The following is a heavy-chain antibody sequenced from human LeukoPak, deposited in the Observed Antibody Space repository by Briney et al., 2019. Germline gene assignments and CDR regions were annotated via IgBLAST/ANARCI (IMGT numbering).Heavy chain of an antibody. Sequence: ASVKVSCKASGYTFTSYDINWVRQATGQGLEWMGWMNPNSGNTGYAQKFQGRVTMTRNTSISTAYMELSSLRSEDTAVYYCARVGSSSPNIPNYYFDYWGQGTLVTVSS. V-gene: IGHV1-8*01. CDR2: MNPNSGNT. D-gene: IGHD6-13*01. J-gene: IGHJ4*02. CDR3: ARVGSSSPNIPNYYFDY. CDR1: GYTFTSYD.